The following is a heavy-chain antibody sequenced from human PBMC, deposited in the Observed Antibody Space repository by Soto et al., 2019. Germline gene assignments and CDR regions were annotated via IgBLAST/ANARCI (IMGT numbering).Heavy chain of an antibody. V-gene: IGHV3-23*01. Sequence: EVQLLESGGGLVQPGGSLRLSCAVSGFTFSNHAMSWVRQAPGKGLEWVSAIVGNAEGTFYADSVKGRFTISRDNSQNTLYMQINSLRDEDTAVYYCAKVGPVVNNWYFDLWGRGTLVTVSS. CDR1: GFTFSNHA. D-gene: IGHD2-15*01. CDR3: AKVGPVVNNWYFDL. CDR2: IVGNAEGT. J-gene: IGHJ2*01.